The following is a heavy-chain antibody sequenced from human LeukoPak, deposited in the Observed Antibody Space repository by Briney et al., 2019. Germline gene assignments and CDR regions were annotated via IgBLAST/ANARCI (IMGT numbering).Heavy chain of an antibody. CDR1: GFTFTSSA. D-gene: IGHD4-23*01. V-gene: IGHV1-58*02. CDR2: IVVGSGNT. CDR3: AADRGGNSDLRY. Sequence: ASVKVSCKASGFTFTSSAMQWLRQARGQRLEWIGWIVVGSGNTNYAQKFQERVTITRDMSTSTAYMELSSLRSEDTAVYYCAADRGGNSDLRYWGQGTLVTVSS. J-gene: IGHJ4*02.